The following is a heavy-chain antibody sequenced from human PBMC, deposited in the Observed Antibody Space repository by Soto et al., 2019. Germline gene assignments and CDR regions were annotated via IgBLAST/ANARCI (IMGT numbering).Heavy chain of an antibody. Sequence: QVQLVESGGGVVQPGRSLRLSCAASGFTFSSYGMHWVRQAPGKGLEWVAVISYDGSNKYYADSVKGRFTISRDNSKNTLYLQMNSLRAEDTAVYYCAKDLTTGTLMPYWGQGTLVTVSS. CDR2: ISYDGSNK. D-gene: IGHD1-1*01. CDR1: GFTFSSYG. V-gene: IGHV3-30*18. J-gene: IGHJ4*02. CDR3: AKDLTTGTLMPY.